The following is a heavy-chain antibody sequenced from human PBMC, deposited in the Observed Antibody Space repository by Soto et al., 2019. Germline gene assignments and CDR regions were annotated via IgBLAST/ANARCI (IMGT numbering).Heavy chain of an antibody. CDR2: INGDTGKA. J-gene: IGHJ5*02. Sequence: QVHLVQSGAEVRKPGASVKVSCKASGYNFSTYSMYWVRQAPGQRLEWMGWINGDTGKARYSQKYQGRLTITRDTSASTAYMELSSLRSDDTALFYCARDAGGLNSGSYGWFDPWGQGTLDTVSS. D-gene: IGHD1-26*01. CDR1: GYNFSTYS. CDR3: ARDAGGLNSGSYGWFDP. V-gene: IGHV1-3*01.